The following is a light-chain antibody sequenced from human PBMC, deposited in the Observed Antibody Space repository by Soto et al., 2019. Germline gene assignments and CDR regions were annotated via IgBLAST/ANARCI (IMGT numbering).Light chain of an antibody. V-gene: IGKV1-5*03. CDR1: QSISIW. CDR3: QHYNDYSWT. Sequence: DIHMTQSPSTLSASVGDRVTITCRASQSISIWLAWYQQKPGRAPNLLIYGTSSLDSGVPSRFSGSGSGTEFTLTISSLQPDDFATYDGQHYNDYSWTFGQGTKVEIK. J-gene: IGKJ1*01. CDR2: GTS.